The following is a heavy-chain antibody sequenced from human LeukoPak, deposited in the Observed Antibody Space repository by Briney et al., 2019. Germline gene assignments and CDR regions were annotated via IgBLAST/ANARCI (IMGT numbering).Heavy chain of an antibody. CDR1: GYTFTGYY. CDR2: INPNSGGT. J-gene: IGHJ3*02. CDR3: ARDRSWRSGSYGVDAAFDI. Sequence: ASVKVSCKACGYTFTGYYMHWVRQAPGQGLEWMGRINPNSGGTNYAQKFQGRVTMTRDTSISTAYMELSRLRSDDTAVYYCARDRSWRSGSYGVDAAFDIWGQGTMVTVAS. D-gene: IGHD1-26*01. V-gene: IGHV1-2*06.